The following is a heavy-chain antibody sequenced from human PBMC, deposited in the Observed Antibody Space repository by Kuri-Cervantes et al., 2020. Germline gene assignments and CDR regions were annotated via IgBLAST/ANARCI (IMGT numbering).Heavy chain of an antibody. CDR3: ATAPQLDIAVAID. D-gene: IGHD6-19*01. CDR1: GGTFSSYA. J-gene: IGHJ4*02. CDR2: IIPIFGTA. Sequence: SVKVSCKASGGTFSSYAISWVRQAPGQGLEWMGGIIPIFGTANYAQKFQDRITITTDKSTKTAYMELNSLTSEDTAMYYCATAPQLDIAVAIDWGQGTLVTVSS. V-gene: IGHV1-69*05.